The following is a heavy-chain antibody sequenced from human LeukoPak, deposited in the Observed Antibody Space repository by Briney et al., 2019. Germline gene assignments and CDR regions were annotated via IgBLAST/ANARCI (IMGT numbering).Heavy chain of an antibody. Sequence: ASVKVSCTASGYTFTVYYMHWVRPAPGQGLEWMGWINPNSGGTNYAQKFQGRVTMTRDTSISTAYMELSRLRSDDTAVYYCARDRGRTAMVRGVINWFDPWGQGTLVTVSS. CDR1: GYTFTVYY. V-gene: IGHV1-2*02. D-gene: IGHD3-10*01. CDR3: ARDRGRTAMVRGVINWFDP. CDR2: INPNSGGT. J-gene: IGHJ5*02.